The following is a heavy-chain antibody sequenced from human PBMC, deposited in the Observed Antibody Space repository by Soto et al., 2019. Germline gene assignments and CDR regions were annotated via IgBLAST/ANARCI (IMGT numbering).Heavy chain of an antibody. CDR2: IYYSGST. Sequence: SETLSLTCIVSGGSISSSSYYWGWIRQPPGKGLEWIGSIYYSGSTYYNPSLKSRVTISVDTSKNQFSLKLSSVTAADTAVYYCARHARGYYDSSGYYGIDYWGQGTLVTSPQ. D-gene: IGHD3-22*01. J-gene: IGHJ4*02. CDR3: ARHARGYYDSSGYYGIDY. V-gene: IGHV4-39*01. CDR1: GGSISSSSYY.